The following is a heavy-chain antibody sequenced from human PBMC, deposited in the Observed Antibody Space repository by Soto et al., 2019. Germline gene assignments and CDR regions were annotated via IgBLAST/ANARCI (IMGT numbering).Heavy chain of an antibody. CDR1: GFPFWHYG. Sequence: QVQLVESGGGVVQPGRSLRLSCVGSGFPFWHYGMHWVRQAPGKGLEWVAVIWSDGTKESYADFVKGRFAISRDNFKETLYLQMNSRGVEDTAVYFCARDRGGGWVHVDVWGQGTTVTVSS. D-gene: IGHD6-19*01. CDR2: IWSDGTKE. V-gene: IGHV3-33*01. CDR3: ARDRGGGWVHVDV. J-gene: IGHJ6*02.